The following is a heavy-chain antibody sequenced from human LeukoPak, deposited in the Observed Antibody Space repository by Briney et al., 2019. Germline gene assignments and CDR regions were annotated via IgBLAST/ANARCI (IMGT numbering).Heavy chain of an antibody. CDR2: TYYRSKWYN. CDR3: ARDRYSSSSGVSV. D-gene: IGHD6-6*01. J-gene: IGHJ4*02. CDR1: GDSVSSNSGA. V-gene: IGHV6-1*01. Sequence: SQTLSLTCAISGDSVSSNSGAWNWLSHSPSRALEGLGRTYYRSKWYNDYAVSVKSRITINPDTSKNQFSLQLNSVTPEDTAVYYCARDRYSSSSGVSVWGQGTLVTVSS.